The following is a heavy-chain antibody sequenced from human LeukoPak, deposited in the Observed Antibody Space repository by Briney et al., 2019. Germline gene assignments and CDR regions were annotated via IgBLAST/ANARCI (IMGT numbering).Heavy chain of an antibody. J-gene: IGHJ4*02. Sequence: PGGSLRLSCAASGFTFSNAWMSWVRQAPGKGLEWVGRIKSKTDGGTTEYAAPGKGRFTISRDDSKNTLYLQMSSLNSEDKALYYCTPDDGGSEFDYWGQGTLVTVSS. CDR1: GFTFSNAW. V-gene: IGHV3-15*01. CDR2: IKSKTDGGTT. D-gene: IGHD1-26*01. CDR3: TPDDGGSEFDY.